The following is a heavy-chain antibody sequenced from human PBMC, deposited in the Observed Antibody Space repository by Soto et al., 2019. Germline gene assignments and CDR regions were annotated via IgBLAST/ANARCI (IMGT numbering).Heavy chain of an antibody. CDR1: GASISSYY. CDR2: IFHSGST. Sequence: QVQLQESGPGLVKPSETLSLTCTVSGASISSYYWSWIRQPPGKGLEWVGFIFHSGSTNCNPSLKSRVTFSVDTSKNQFSLKLTSVTAADTALYYCARDQNGSPHFDYWGQGILITVSS. J-gene: IGHJ4*02. V-gene: IGHV4-59*01. CDR3: ARDQNGSPHFDY. D-gene: IGHD1-26*01.